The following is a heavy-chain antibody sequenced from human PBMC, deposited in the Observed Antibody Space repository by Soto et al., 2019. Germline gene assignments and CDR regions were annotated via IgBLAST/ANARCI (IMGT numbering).Heavy chain of an antibody. CDR2: ISGSGGST. Sequence: EVQLLESGRGLVQPGGSLRLSCAASGFTFSSYAMRWVRQAPGKGLEWVSAISGSGGSTYYADSVKGRFTISRDNSKKTLYLPMNSLRAEDTAVYYCAKGLVRGDYWGQGTLVTVSS. V-gene: IGHV3-23*01. J-gene: IGHJ4*02. D-gene: IGHD6-19*01. CDR1: GFTFSSYA. CDR3: AKGLVRGDY.